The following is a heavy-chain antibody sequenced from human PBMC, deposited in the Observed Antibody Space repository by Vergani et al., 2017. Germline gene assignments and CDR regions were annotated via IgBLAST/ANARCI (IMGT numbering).Heavy chain of an antibody. CDR1: GYTFTGYY. V-gene: IGHV1-2*02. D-gene: IGHD3-3*01. CDR3: ARAPGSIFGVVIIHYWFDP. Sequence: QVQLVQSGAEVKKPGASVKVSCKASGYTFTGYYMHWVRQAPGQGLEWMGWINPNSGGTNYAQKFQGRVTMTRDTSISTAYMELSRLRSDDTAVYYCARAPGSIFGVVIIHYWFDPWGQGTLVTVSS. J-gene: IGHJ5*02. CDR2: INPNSGGT.